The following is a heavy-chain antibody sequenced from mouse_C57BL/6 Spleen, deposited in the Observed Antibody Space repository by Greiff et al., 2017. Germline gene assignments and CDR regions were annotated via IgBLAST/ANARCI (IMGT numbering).Heavy chain of an antibody. J-gene: IGHJ3*01. CDR1: GYSITSGYY. CDR2: ISYDGSN. D-gene: IGHD1-1*01. CDR3: AVYGSSFAWFAY. Sequence: EVQLVESGPGLVKPSQSLSLSCSVTGYSITSGYYWNWIRQFPGNKLEWMGYISYDGSNNYNPSLKNRISITLDTSKNQFFLKLNSVTTEDTATYYCAVYGSSFAWFAYWGQGTLVTVSA. V-gene: IGHV3-6*01.